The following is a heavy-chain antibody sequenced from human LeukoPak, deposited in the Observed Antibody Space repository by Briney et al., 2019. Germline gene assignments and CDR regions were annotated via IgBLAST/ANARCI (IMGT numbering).Heavy chain of an antibody. CDR2: IIPIFGTA. CDR3: ARDSDRYSSTSPYYGMDV. V-gene: IGHV1-69*13. Sequence: SVRVSCKASGGTFSSYAISWVRQAPGQGLEWMGGIIPIFGTANYAQKFQGRVTITADESTSTAYMELSSLRSEDTAVYYCARDSDRYSSTSPYYGMDVWGQGTTVTVSS. J-gene: IGHJ6*02. CDR1: GGTFSSYA. D-gene: IGHD2-2*01.